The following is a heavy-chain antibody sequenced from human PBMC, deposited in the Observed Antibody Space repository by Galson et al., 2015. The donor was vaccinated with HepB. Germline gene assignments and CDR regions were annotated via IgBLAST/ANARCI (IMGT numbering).Heavy chain of an antibody. CDR3: ARIRYAAYCGGDCYSWPNAFDI. Sequence: PALVKPTQTLTLTCTFSGFSLSTSGMCVSWIRQPPGKALEWPARIDWDDDKYYSTSLKTRLTISKDTSKNQVVLTMTNMDPVDTATYYCARIRYAAYCGGDCYSWPNAFDIWGQGTMVTVSS. J-gene: IGHJ3*02. CDR1: GFSLSTSGMC. CDR2: IDWDDDK. D-gene: IGHD2-21*02. V-gene: IGHV2-70*11.